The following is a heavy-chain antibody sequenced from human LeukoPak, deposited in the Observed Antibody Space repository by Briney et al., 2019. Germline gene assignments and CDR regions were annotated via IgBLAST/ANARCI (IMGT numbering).Heavy chain of an antibody. CDR3: ARSPDILTGYYKKPNWFDP. V-gene: IGHV1-18*04. CDR2: ISAYNGNT. Sequence: ASVKVSCKASGYTFTGYYMHWVRQAPGQGLEWMGWISAYNGNTNYAQKLQGRVTMTTDTSTSTAYMELRSLRSDDTAVYYCARSPDILTGYYKKPNWFDPWGQGTLVTVSS. CDR1: GYTFTGYY. J-gene: IGHJ5*02. D-gene: IGHD3-9*01.